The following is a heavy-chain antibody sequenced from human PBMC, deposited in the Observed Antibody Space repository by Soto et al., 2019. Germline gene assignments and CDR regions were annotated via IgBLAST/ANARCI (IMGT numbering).Heavy chain of an antibody. V-gene: IGHV3-23*01. CDR3: ARDQATNYGVVIRGSSLDV. J-gene: IGHJ6*02. Sequence: GGSRRLSWAGSGFTSSSSGMTWGRQAPGKGLGWVAGISGSGFATYYADSVRGRFTISRDNFNNTLYLQMNSLRAEDTAVYHCARDQATNYGVVIRGSSLDVWGQGTTVTVSS. CDR1: GFTSSSSG. D-gene: IGHD3-3*01. CDR2: ISGSGFAT.